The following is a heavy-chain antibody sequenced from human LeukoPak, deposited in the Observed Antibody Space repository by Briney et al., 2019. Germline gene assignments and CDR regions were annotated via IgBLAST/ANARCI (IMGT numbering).Heavy chain of an antibody. Sequence: GGSLRLSCAASGFTFSSYSMSWVRQAPGKGLEWVSAISGSGGSTFFADSVKGRFTISRDNSKDTLYLQMNSLRAEDTALYYCAKQYPSGCYYFDSWGQGTLVTVSS. V-gene: IGHV3-23*01. CDR2: ISGSGGST. J-gene: IGHJ4*02. CDR1: GFTFSSYS. CDR3: AKQYPSGCYYFDS. D-gene: IGHD3-3*01.